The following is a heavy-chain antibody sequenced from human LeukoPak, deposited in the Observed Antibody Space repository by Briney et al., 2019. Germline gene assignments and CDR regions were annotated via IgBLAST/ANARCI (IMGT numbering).Heavy chain of an antibody. Sequence: PSETLSLTCAVYGGSFSGYYWSWIRQPPGKGLEWIGEINHSGSTNYNPSLKSRVTISVDTSKNQFSLKLSSVTAADTAVYYCVGVLGRGTGTPDAFDIWGQGTMVTVSS. CDR2: INHSGST. V-gene: IGHV4-34*01. CDR1: GGSFSGYY. CDR3: VGVLGRGTGTPDAFDI. J-gene: IGHJ3*02. D-gene: IGHD1-1*01.